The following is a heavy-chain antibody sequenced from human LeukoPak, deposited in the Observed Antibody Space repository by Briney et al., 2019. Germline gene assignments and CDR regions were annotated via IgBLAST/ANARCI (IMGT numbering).Heavy chain of an antibody. J-gene: IGHJ4*02. CDR1: GFSFSFYW. V-gene: IGHV3-23*01. CDR3: AKDPRTGIVVVTAIRY. D-gene: IGHD2-21*02. Sequence: GGSLRLSCAASGFSFSFYWMSWVRQAPGKGLEWVSAISGSGGSTYYADSVKGRFTISRDNSKNTLYLQMNSLRAEDTAVYYCAKDPRTGIVVVTAIRYWGQGTLVTVSS. CDR2: ISGSGGST.